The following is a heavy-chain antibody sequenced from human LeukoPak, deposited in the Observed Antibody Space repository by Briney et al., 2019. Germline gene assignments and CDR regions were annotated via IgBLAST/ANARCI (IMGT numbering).Heavy chain of an antibody. CDR1: GFTFSSYS. CDR3: ASDFDIAAAGIGSYFDH. D-gene: IGHD6-13*01. V-gene: IGHV3-21*01. CDR2: ISSSSSYI. J-gene: IGHJ4*02. Sequence: SGGSLRLSCAASGFTFSSYSMNWVRQAPGKGLEWVSSISSSSSYIYYADSVKGRFTISRDNSKNTLDLQMNSLRGEDTAVYYCASDFDIAAAGIGSYFDHWGQGTLVTVSS.